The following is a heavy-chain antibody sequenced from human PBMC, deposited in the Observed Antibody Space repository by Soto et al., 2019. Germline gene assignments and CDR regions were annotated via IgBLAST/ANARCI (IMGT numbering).Heavy chain of an antibody. CDR2: IGTRSDI. Sequence: GGSLRLSCAGSGFTFSRYSMHWVRQAPGKGLEWVSSIGTRSDIYYADSVKGRFTISRDNAKNSLSLQMNSLRAEDTGVYYCAREETAWPLAYGLDVLGQGTTVTVSS. J-gene: IGHJ6*02. CDR1: GFTFSRYS. V-gene: IGHV3-21*01. CDR3: AREETAWPLAYGLDV. D-gene: IGHD2-21*02.